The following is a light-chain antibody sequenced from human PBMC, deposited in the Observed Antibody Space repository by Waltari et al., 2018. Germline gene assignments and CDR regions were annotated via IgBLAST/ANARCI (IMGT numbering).Light chain of an antibody. Sequence: QSALTQPASVSGSPGQSITISCTGTSSDVGADNYVSWYQQHPGKAPKIMIYDVSRRPSEVSDRFSVSKSGNTACLTISGRQAEDEAEYYCVLCTSASTLFVFGTGTKVTVL. CDR3: VLCTSASTLFV. CDR1: SSDVGADNY. V-gene: IGLV2-14*03. J-gene: IGLJ1*01. CDR2: DVS.